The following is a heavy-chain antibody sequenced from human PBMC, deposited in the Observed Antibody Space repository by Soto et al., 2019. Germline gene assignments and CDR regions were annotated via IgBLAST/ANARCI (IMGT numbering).Heavy chain of an antibody. CDR1: GGSISSGGYY. V-gene: IGHV4-31*03. Sequence: SETLSLTCTLSGGSISSGGYYWSWIRQHPGKGLEWIGYIYYSGSTYYNPSLKSRVTISVDTSKNQFSLKLSSVTAADTAVYYCARDRLAHYGDYGMDVWGQGTTVTVS. D-gene: IGHD4-17*01. J-gene: IGHJ6*02. CDR3: ARDRLAHYGDYGMDV. CDR2: IYYSGST.